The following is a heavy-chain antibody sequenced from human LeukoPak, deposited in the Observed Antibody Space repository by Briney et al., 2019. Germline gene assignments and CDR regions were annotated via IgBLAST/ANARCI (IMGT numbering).Heavy chain of an antibody. CDR2: ISYDGSNK. CDR3: ARDTYGYCSSTSCHRNAFDI. J-gene: IGHJ3*02. Sequence: GGSLRLSCAASGFTFSSYAMHWVRQAPGKGLEWVAVISYDGSNKYYADSVKGRFTISRDNSKNTLYLQMNSLRAEDTAVYCCARDTYGYCSSTSCHRNAFDIWGQGTMVTVSS. V-gene: IGHV3-30-3*01. D-gene: IGHD2-2*02. CDR1: GFTFSSYA.